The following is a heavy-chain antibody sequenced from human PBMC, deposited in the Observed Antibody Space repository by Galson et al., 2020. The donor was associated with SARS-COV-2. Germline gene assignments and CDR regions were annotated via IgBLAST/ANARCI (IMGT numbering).Heavy chain of an antibody. V-gene: IGHV4-39*07. D-gene: IGHD6-13*01. CDR3: SSDQGYGRSWCIGDPFDH. Sequence: ASETLSLTCTVSGGSISTNNCFWGWIRQPPGKGLEWIGSINYGGTTYYNPSLKSRLTISMDTSKNQFSLNQSSVTAADTAVYYCSSDQGYGRSWCIGDPFDHWGQGTLVSVSS. CDR2: INYGGTT. J-gene: IGHJ4*02. CDR1: GGSISTNNCF.